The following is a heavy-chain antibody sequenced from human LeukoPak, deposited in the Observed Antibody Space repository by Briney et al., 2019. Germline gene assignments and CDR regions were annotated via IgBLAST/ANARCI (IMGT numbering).Heavy chain of an antibody. CDR1: GGTFSSYA. CDR3: ARENIVVVPAAIRYLDY. D-gene: IGHD2-2*01. Sequence: SVKVSCKASGGTFSSYAISWVRQAPGQRLEWMGGIIPIFGTANYAQKFQGRVTITTDESTSTAYMELSSLRSEDTAVYYCARENIVVVPAAIRYLDYWGQGTLVTVSS. CDR2: IIPIFGTA. J-gene: IGHJ4*02. V-gene: IGHV1-69*05.